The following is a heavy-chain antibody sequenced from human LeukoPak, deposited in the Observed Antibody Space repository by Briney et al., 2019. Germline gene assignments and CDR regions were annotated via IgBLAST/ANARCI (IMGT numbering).Heavy chain of an antibody. D-gene: IGHD3-10*01. Sequence: GGSLRLSCAASGFTFSSYSMNWARQAPGKGLEWVSSISSSSSYIYYADSVKGRFTISRDNAKNSLYLQMNSLRAEDTAVYYCARQYYYGSGSYLVAYGMDVWGKGTTVTVSS. CDR1: GFTFSSYS. CDR3: ARQYYYGSGSYLVAYGMDV. CDR2: ISSSSSYI. J-gene: IGHJ6*04. V-gene: IGHV3-21*01.